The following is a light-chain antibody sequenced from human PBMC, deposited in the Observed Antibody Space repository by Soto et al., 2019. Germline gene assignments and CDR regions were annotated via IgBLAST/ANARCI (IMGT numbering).Light chain of an antibody. CDR3: GTWDSSLSAGRV. J-gene: IGLJ1*01. V-gene: IGLV1-51*01. CDR2: DND. CDR1: SSNIGNNY. Sequence: QSVLTQPPSVSAAPGQKVTISCSGRSSNIGNNYVSWYQQLPGTAPKLLIYDNDKRPSGIPDRFSGSKSDTSATLGITGLQTGDEADYYCGTWDSSLSAGRVFGTGTKLTVL.